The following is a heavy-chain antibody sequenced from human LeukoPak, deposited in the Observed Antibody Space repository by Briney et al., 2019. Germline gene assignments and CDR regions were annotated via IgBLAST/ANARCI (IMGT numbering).Heavy chain of an antibody. V-gene: IGHV3-13*01. D-gene: IGHD2-2*02. Sequence: GGSLRLSCAASGFTFSTYNMHWVRQGTGEGLEWVSGIGTQGDTHYPDSVKGRFTISRENADNSLYLQMNSLRAGDTAVYYCARGIFCNTTSCFTVRAFEIWGQGTMVTVSS. J-gene: IGHJ3*02. CDR1: GFTFSTYN. CDR2: IGTQGDT. CDR3: ARGIFCNTTSCFTVRAFEI.